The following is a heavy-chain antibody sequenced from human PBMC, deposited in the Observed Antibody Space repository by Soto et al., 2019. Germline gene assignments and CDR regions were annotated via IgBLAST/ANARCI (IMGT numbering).Heavy chain of an antibody. D-gene: IGHD2-2*01. CDR1: GFNFSNSW. V-gene: IGHV3-74*01. J-gene: IGHJ4*02. CDR2: INADGTST. CDR3: VKVLARGVGVPRFYFDS. Sequence: GGSLILSCAASGFNFSNSWMHWVRQVSGKGLEWVSRINADGTSTSYADSVKGRFTISRDNAKNTLYLHVNSLRAEDTAVYYCVKVLARGVGVPRFYFDSWGQGALVTVSS.